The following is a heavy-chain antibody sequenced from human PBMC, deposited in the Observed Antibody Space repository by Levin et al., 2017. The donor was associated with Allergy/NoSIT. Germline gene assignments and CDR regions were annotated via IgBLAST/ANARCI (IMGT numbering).Heavy chain of an antibody. Sequence: SCAASGFTFSTYWMTWGRQAPGKGLEWVAYIKKDGSDKYYVDSVKGRFSISRDNAKNSLYLQMNSLTAEDTAVYYCARVLLMVSYGLDDAFDMWGQGARVTVSP. D-gene: IGHD3-16*01. CDR1: GFTFSTYW. CDR2: IKKDGSDK. V-gene: IGHV3-7*01. J-gene: IGHJ3*02. CDR3: ARVLLMVSYGLDDAFDM.